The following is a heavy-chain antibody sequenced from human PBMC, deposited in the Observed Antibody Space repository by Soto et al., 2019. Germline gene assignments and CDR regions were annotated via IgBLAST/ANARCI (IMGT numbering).Heavy chain of an antibody. J-gene: IGHJ4*02. Sequence: PGGSLRLSCVASGFTLSDYYVDWVRQAPGKGLEWVGFIRRNAYGGTTDYAASVKGRFTISRDDSKSIAYLQMNSLRTEDTALYYCTRASSLDFDFWGQGTLVTVSS. V-gene: IGHV3-49*04. CDR2: IRRNAYGGTT. CDR3: TRASSLDFDF. CDR1: GFTLSDYY. D-gene: IGHD3-16*01.